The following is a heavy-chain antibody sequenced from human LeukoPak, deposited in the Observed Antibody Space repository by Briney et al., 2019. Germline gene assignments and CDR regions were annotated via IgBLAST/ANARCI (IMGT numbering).Heavy chain of an antibody. CDR2: IIPIFGTA. CDR1: GGTFSSYA. Sequence: SVKVSCKASGGTFSSYAISWVRQAPGQGLEWKGGIIPIFGTANYAQKFQGRVTITADESTSTAYMELSSLRSEDTAVYYCARETEYSSSSWFDPWGQGTLVTVSS. J-gene: IGHJ5*02. CDR3: ARETEYSSSSWFDP. V-gene: IGHV1-69*13. D-gene: IGHD6-6*01.